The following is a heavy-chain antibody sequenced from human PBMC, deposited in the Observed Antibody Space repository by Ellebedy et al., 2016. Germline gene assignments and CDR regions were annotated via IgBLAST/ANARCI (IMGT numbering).Heavy chain of an antibody. CDR1: GFTFSVSA. J-gene: IGHJ4*02. CDR2: IRSKSNNYAT. D-gene: IGHD3-3*01. Sequence: GESLKISXAASGFTFSVSAMHWVRQAPGKGLEWVGRIRSKSNNYATAYAASVRGRFTISRDNANHSVFLQMNSLRAEDTAVYYCARAYNVWSGYYFSFDYWGQGTLTTVSS. V-gene: IGHV3-73*01. CDR3: ARAYNVWSGYYFSFDY.